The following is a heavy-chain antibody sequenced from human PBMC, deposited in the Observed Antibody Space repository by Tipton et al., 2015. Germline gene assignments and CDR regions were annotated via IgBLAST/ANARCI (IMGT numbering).Heavy chain of an antibody. J-gene: IGHJ4*02. CDR3: ACQDYDSLTRDYQTVDY. CDR1: GYSISSGYY. V-gene: IGHV4-38-2*02. D-gene: IGHD3-9*01. Sequence: TLSLPCTVSGYSISSGYYWGWIRQPPGKGLEWIGSISHSGNTYYNPSLKSRVTMSRDTSKNQFSLKLTSVTAADTAVYYCACQDYDSLTRDYQTVDYWGQGTLVTVSS. CDR2: ISHSGNT.